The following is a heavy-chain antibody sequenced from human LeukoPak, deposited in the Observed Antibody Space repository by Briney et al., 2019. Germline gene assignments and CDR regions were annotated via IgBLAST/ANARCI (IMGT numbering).Heavy chain of an antibody. Sequence: GGSLRLFCAASGFTFSRYAMIWLRQAPGKGLEWVSAFSCSCVSTSSADSVKGRFTISRDNSKNTLYLQMSSLRAEDTAVYYCAKDDRYCSSTSCYGDDAFDIWGQGTMVTVSS. CDR3: AKDDRYCSSTSCYGDDAFDI. J-gene: IGHJ3*02. CDR1: GFTFSRYA. CDR2: FSCSCVST. D-gene: IGHD2-2*01. V-gene: IGHV3-23*01.